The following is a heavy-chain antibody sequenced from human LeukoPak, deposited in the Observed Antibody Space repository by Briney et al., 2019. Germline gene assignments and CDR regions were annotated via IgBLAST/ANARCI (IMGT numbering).Heavy chain of an antibody. D-gene: IGHD3-3*01. CDR1: GFTFSTYA. V-gene: IGHV3-23*01. J-gene: IGHJ6*02. CDR3: AKDFADSYYGMDV. Sequence: PGGSLRLSCAASGFTFSTYAMNWVRQAPGKGLEWVSALSGGGGATYYADSVTGRFTISRDNSKNTLFLQMNSLRAEDTAVYYCAKDFADSYYGMDVWGQGTTVTVSS. CDR2: LSGGGGAT.